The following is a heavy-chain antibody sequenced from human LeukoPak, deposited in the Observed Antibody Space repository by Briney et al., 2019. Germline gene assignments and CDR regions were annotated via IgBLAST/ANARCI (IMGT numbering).Heavy chain of an antibody. D-gene: IGHD5-24*01. CDR1: GYAISSGYY. Sequence: SSETLSLTCTVSGYAISSGYYGGWIRQPPGKGREWMGSIYHSGSPYYNPSLKSRVTISIDRSKNQFSLTRGSVTAADRAVYYFPSRRWLHFGRSFAYWGQPTQVTVSS. V-gene: IGHV4-38-2*02. CDR2: IYHSGSP. J-gene: IGHJ4*02. CDR3: PSRRWLHFGRSFAY.